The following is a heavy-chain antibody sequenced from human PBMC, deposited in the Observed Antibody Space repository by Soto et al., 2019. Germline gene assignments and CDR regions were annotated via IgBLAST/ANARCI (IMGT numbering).Heavy chain of an antibody. CDR1: GGSISTVGHY. D-gene: IGHD1-1*01. V-gene: IGHV4-31*03. CDR2: IYHTGST. Sequence: PSETMSLTCSVSGGSISTVGHYCTWIRQPPGKGLEWIGSIYHTGSTYYSKSLRSRLTMSVDTSKSQFSLRLSSVTAADTAVYYCARATGTLRSRNCDYWGQGSLVT. J-gene: IGHJ4*02. CDR3: ARATGTLRSRNCDY.